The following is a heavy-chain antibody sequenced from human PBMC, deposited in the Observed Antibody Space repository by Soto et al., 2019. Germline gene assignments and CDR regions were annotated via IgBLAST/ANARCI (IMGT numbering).Heavy chain of an antibody. CDR3: ARERWDGDSPSGSYSPSGMDV. CDR1: GYTFTSYD. V-gene: IGHV1-8*01. D-gene: IGHD1-26*01. Sequence: QVQLVQSGAEVKKPGASVKVSCKASGYTFTSYDINWVRQATGQGLEWMGWMNPNSGNTGYAQKFQGRVTMTRNTSISTVYMELSSLRSEDTAVYYCARERWDGDSPSGSYSPSGMDVWGQGTTVTVSS. J-gene: IGHJ6*02. CDR2: MNPNSGNT.